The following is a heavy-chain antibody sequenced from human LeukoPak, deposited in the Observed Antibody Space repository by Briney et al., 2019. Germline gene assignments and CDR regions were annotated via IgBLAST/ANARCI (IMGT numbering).Heavy chain of an antibody. Sequence: GGSLRLSCAASGFTFSSYAMSWVRQAPGKGLEWVSAISGSGGSTYYADSVKGRFTISRGNSKNTLYLKMNSLRAEDTAVYYCAKGHGWEASYYYYYMDVWGKGTTVTISS. J-gene: IGHJ6*03. D-gene: IGHD1-26*01. V-gene: IGHV3-23*01. CDR2: ISGSGGST. CDR3: AKGHGWEASYYYYYMDV. CDR1: GFTFSSYA.